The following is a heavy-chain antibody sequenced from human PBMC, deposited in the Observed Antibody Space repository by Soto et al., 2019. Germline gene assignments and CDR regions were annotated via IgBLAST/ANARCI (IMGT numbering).Heavy chain of an antibody. CDR1: GFTFSSYA. D-gene: IGHD1-26*01. Sequence: QVQLVESGGGVVQPGRSLRLSCAASGFTFSSYAMHWVRQAPGKGLEWVAVISYDGSNKYYADSVKGRFTISRDNSKNTLYLQMNSLRAEDTAVYYCARVSKGIVGVDLDYWGQGTLVTVSS. J-gene: IGHJ4*02. CDR2: ISYDGSNK. V-gene: IGHV3-30-3*01. CDR3: ARVSKGIVGVDLDY.